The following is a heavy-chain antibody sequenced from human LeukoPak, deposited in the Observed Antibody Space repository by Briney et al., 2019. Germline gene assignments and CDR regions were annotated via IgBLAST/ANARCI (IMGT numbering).Heavy chain of an antibody. Sequence: GESLKISCEGSGYSFTNYWIGWGRQMPGKGLEWMGIIYPGDSDSRYSPSFQGQVTISADKSISTTYLQWSSLKASDTAIYYCARPFSTTLWYFDLWGRGTLVTVSS. V-gene: IGHV5-51*01. J-gene: IGHJ2*01. CDR1: GYSFTNYW. D-gene: IGHD2-2*01. CDR2: IYPGDSDS. CDR3: ARPFSTTLWYFDL.